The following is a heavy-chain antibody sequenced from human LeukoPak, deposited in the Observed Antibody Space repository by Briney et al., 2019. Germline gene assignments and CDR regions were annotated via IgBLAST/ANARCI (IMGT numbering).Heavy chain of an antibody. CDR1: GGSISSYY. J-gene: IGHJ2*01. Sequence: SETLSLTCTVSGGSISSYYWSWIRQPPGKGLEWIGYIYYSGSTNYNPSLKSRVTISVDTSKNQFSLKLSSVTAADTAVYYCARHYSAQPAPYWYFDLWGRGTLVTVSS. V-gene: IGHV4-59*08. CDR3: ARHYSAQPAPYWYFDL. D-gene: IGHD2-2*01. CDR2: IYYSGST.